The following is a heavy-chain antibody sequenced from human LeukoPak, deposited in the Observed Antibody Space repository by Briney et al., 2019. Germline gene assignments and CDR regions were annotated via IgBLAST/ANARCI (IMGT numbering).Heavy chain of an antibody. V-gene: IGHV4-61*08. CDR2: IYYSGST. Sequence: SQTLSLTCTVSGGSISSGGYYWSWIRQHPGKGLEWIGYIYYSGSTNYNPSLKSRVTISVDTSKNQFSLKLSSVTAADTAVYYCARGYGDYGAAFDIWGQGTMVTVSS. CDR3: ARGYGDYGAAFDI. D-gene: IGHD4-17*01. CDR1: GGSISSGGYY. J-gene: IGHJ3*02.